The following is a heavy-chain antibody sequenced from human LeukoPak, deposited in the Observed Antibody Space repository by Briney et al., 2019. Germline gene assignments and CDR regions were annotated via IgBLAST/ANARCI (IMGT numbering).Heavy chain of an antibody. CDR3: AIWWEPSNHYGLDV. CDR1: GFTFDDHA. V-gene: IGHV3-43*02. J-gene: IGHJ6*02. D-gene: IGHD1-26*01. CDR2: ISGDGGNT. Sequence: SGGSLRLSCAASGFTFDDHAIHWVRQAPGKGLEWVSLISGDGGNTYYADSVKGRFTISRDNSKNTLYLQMNSLRAEDTAVYYCAIWWEPSNHYGLDVWGQGTTVTVSS.